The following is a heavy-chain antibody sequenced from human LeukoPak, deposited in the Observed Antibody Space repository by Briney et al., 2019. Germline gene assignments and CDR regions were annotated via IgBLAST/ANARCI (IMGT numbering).Heavy chain of an antibody. Sequence: PSETLSLTCTVSGGSISSYYWSWIRQPPGKGLEWIGYIYYSGSTNYNPSLKSRVTISVDTSKNLFSLKLSSVTAADTAVYYCARDGSAVGIFDYWGQGTLVTVSS. V-gene: IGHV4-59*01. CDR2: IYYSGST. CDR1: GGSISSYY. CDR3: ARDGSAVGIFDY. D-gene: IGHD7-27*01. J-gene: IGHJ4*02.